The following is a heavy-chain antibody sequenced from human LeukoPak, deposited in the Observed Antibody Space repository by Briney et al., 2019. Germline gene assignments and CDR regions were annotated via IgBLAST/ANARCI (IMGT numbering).Heavy chain of an antibody. CDR1: GYTFTGYY. CDR2: INPNSGGT. J-gene: IGHJ3*02. D-gene: IGHD5-18*01. Sequence: ASVKVSCKASGYTFTGYYMHWVRRAPGQGLEWMGWINPNSGGTNYAQKFQGRVTMTRDTSISTAYMELSRLRSDDTAVYYCARDPTAMEAFDIWGQGTMVTVSS. CDR3: ARDPTAMEAFDI. V-gene: IGHV1-2*02.